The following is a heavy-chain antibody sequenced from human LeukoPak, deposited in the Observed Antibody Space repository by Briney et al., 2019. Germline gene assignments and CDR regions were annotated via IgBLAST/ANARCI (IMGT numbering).Heavy chain of an antibody. J-gene: IGHJ4*02. V-gene: IGHV3-66*01. CDR2: IYSGGST. Sequence: GGSLRLSCAASGFTVSSNYMSWVRQAPGKGLEWVSVIYSGGSTYYADSVKGRFTISRDNSKNTLYLQMNSLRAEDTAVYYCARDFREYSSSYSQFDYWGQGTLVTVSS. D-gene: IGHD6-6*01. CDR3: ARDFREYSSSYSQFDY. CDR1: GFTVSSNY.